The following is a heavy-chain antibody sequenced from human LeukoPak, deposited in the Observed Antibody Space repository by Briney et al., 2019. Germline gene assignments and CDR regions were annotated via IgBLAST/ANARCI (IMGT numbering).Heavy chain of an antibody. CDR3: ARDATMVRGVAEV. Sequence: SETLSLTCTVSGGSISSGSYYWSWIRQPAGKGLEWIGRIYTSGSTNYNPSLKSRVTISVDTSKNQFSLKLSSVTAADTAVYYCARDATMVRGVAEVWGQGTLVTVSS. J-gene: IGHJ4*02. V-gene: IGHV4-61*02. D-gene: IGHD3-10*01. CDR2: IYTSGST. CDR1: GGSISSGSYY.